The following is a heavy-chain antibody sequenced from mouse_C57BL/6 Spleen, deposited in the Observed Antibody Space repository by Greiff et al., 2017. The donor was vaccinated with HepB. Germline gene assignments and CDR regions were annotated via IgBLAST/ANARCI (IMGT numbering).Heavy chain of an antibody. CDR2: IDPSDSYT. D-gene: IGHD1-1*01. CDR3: ARPYYYGSSSAWFAY. J-gene: IGHJ3*01. V-gene: IGHV1-50*01. Sequence: QQSCKASGYTFTSYWMQWVKQRPGQGLEWIGEIDPSDSYTNYNQKFKGKATLTVDTSSSTAYMQLSSLTSEDSAVYYCARPYYYGSSSAWFAYWGQGTLVTVSA. CDR1: GYTFTSYW.